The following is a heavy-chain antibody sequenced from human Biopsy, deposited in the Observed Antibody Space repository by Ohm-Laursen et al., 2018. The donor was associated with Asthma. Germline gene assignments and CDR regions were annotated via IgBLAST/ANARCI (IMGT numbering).Heavy chain of an antibody. V-gene: IGHV3-30*18. CDR3: AKDVFPGWELRRGPDY. J-gene: IGHJ4*02. Sequence: SLRLSCTASGFTFSNYGMHWVRQAPGKGLDWVAVISFDGGNKNYTDSVKGRFTISRDNSRNTLHLQMNSLRAEDTAVYYCAKDVFPGWELRRGPDYWGQGTPVTVSS. CDR2: ISFDGGNK. CDR1: GFTFSNYG. D-gene: IGHD1-26*01.